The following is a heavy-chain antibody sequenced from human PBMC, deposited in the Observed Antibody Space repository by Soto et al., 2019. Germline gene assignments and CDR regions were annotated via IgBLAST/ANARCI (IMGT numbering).Heavy chain of an antibody. CDR2: ISGTGGST. D-gene: IGHD5-12*01. CDR1: GFTFTSYA. CDR3: ARGSAYSGYDLEY. V-gene: IGHV3-23*01. J-gene: IGHJ4*02. Sequence: LRLSCAASGFTFTSYAMTWVRQAPGKGLEWVSGISGTGGSTYYADSVKGRFTISRDKSKNTLYLHVNSLRAEDTAVYYCARGSAYSGYDLEYWGQGTLVTVSS.